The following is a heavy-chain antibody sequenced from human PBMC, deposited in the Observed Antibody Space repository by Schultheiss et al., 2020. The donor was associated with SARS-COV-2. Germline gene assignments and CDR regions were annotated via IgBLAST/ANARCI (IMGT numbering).Heavy chain of an antibody. Sequence: ASVKVSCKASGYTFTSYYMHWVRQAPGQGLEWMGIINPSGGSTSYAQKFQGRVTMTRDTSTSTVYMELSRLRSDDTAVYYCARERIPQRRPYYYYYMDVWGKGTTVTVSS. V-gene: IGHV1-46*01. D-gene: IGHD6-25*01. CDR1: GYTFTSYY. J-gene: IGHJ6*03. CDR3: ARERIPQRRPYYYYYMDV. CDR2: INPSGGST.